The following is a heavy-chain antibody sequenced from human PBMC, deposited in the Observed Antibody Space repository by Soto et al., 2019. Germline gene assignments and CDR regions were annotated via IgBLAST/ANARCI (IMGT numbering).Heavy chain of an antibody. CDR1: GGSISSYY. J-gene: IGHJ4*02. Sequence: PSETLSLTCAVSGGSISSYYWSWVRQPPGKGLEWIGYIYYSGSTNYNPSLKSRVTISVDTSKNQFSLKLSSVTAADTAVYYCATLPAYDSSGVDYWGQGTLVTVSS. CDR3: ATLPAYDSSGVDY. CDR2: IYYSGST. V-gene: IGHV4-59*08. D-gene: IGHD3-22*01.